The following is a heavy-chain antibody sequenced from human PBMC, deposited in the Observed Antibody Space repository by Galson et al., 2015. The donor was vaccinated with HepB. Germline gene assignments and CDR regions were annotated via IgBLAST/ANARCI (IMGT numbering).Heavy chain of an antibody. Sequence: SVKVSCKASGYTFTSDGISWVRQAPGQGLEWMGWTSAYNGNTNYAQKFEGRVTMTTDTFTSTAYMELRSLISDDTAVYYCAREGRFVPAAIWGDYYYGVDVRGQGTTVTVSS. CDR2: TSAYNGNT. CDR3: AREGRFVPAAIWGDYYYGVDV. D-gene: IGHD2-2*02. V-gene: IGHV1-18*04. CDR1: GYTFTSDG. J-gene: IGHJ6*02.